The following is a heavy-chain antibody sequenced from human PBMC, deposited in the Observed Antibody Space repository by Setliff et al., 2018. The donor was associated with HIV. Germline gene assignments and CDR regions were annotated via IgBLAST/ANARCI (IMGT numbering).Heavy chain of an antibody. V-gene: IGHV4-34*01. CDR1: GGSFRGDY. Sequence: SETLSLTCAVYGGSFRGDYCSWIRQPPGKGLEWIGEITPSGSTSYNPSHRSRLTMSIDTSKNQFSVNLSSVTAADTAVYYCARDAPWDSYGLDYWGQGTLVTVSS. CDR2: ITPSGST. CDR3: ARDAPWDSYGLDY. D-gene: IGHD5-18*01. J-gene: IGHJ4*02.